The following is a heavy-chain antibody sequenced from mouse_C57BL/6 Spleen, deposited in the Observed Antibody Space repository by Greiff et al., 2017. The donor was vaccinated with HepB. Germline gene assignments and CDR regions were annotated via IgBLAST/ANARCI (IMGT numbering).Heavy chain of an antibody. V-gene: IGHV1-64*01. D-gene: IGHD2-3*01. Sequence: QVQLKQPGAELVKPGASVKLSCKASGYTFTSYWMHWVKQRPGQGLEWIGMIHPNSGSTNYNEKFKSKATLTVDKSSSTAYMQLSSLTSEDSAVYYCAREDGYTLYAMDYWGQGTSVTVSS. CDR1: GYTFTSYW. J-gene: IGHJ4*01. CDR2: IHPNSGST. CDR3: AREDGYTLYAMDY.